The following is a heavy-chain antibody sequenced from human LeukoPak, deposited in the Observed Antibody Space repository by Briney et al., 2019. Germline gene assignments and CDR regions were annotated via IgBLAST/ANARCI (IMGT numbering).Heavy chain of an antibody. D-gene: IGHD1-26*01. Sequence: VASVKVSCKASGYTFTSYYMHWVRQAPGQGLEWMGLINPTGGSTGYAQKFQGRVTMTRDMSTSTDYMELSSLRSGDTAIYYCARDNSVGDNAWWFDPWGQGTLVTVSS. CDR1: GYTFTSYY. CDR3: ARDNSVGDNAWWFDP. CDR2: INPTGGST. V-gene: IGHV1-46*01. J-gene: IGHJ5*02.